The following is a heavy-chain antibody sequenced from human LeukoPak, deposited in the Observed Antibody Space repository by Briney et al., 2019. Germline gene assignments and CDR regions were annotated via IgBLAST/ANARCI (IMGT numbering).Heavy chain of an antibody. Sequence: ASVKVSCKASGYTFTSYYMHWVRQAPGQGLEWMGIINPSGGSTSYAQKFQGRVTMTRDMSTSTVYMELSSLRSEDTAVYYCASQTDYSGYHFYYYYMDVWGKGTTVTVSS. CDR1: GYTFTSYY. D-gene: IGHD5-12*01. CDR3: ASQTDYSGYHFYYYYMDV. V-gene: IGHV1-46*01. J-gene: IGHJ6*03. CDR2: INPSGGST.